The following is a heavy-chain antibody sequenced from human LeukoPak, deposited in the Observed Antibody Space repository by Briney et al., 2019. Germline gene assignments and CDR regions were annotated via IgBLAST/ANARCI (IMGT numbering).Heavy chain of an antibody. D-gene: IGHD5-24*01. CDR3: AKDDAYLQYDD. V-gene: IGHV3-23*01. Sequence: SGGSLRLSCAASGFTFSHHDMNWVRQAPGKGLEWGSGVGPSGARTYYADSVKGRFTVSRDNSKNMVFLQMNSLRAEDTAIYYCAKDDAYLQYDDWGQGTLVTVSS. J-gene: IGHJ4*02. CDR1: GFTFSHHD. CDR2: VGPSGART.